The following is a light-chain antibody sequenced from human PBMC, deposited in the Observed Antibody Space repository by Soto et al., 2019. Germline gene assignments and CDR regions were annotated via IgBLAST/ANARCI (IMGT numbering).Light chain of an antibody. CDR1: NIGSKT. CDR2: DNI. CDR3: QVWDTINDNYV. V-gene: IGLV3-21*02. Sequence: SSELTQPPSVSGAPGQTATIPCGGNNIGSKTVHWYQQKPGRAAVLVVSDNIDRPSAIPERFSGCKSANTATLTIIRVEAGDEAGYYCQVWDTINDNYVFGAGTKVTVL. J-gene: IGLJ1*01.